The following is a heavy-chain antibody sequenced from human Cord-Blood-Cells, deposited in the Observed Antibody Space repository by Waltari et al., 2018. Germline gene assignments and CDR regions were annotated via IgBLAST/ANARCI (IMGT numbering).Heavy chain of an antibody. J-gene: IGHJ2*01. CDR3: ARGGVGYCSSTSCHRYWYFDL. CDR1: GYTFTSYA. Sequence: LVQSGAEVKKPGASVKVSCKASGYTFTSYAMHWVRQAPGQRLEWMGWINAGNGNTKYSQKFQGRVTITRDTSASTAYMELSSLRSEDTAVYYCARGGVGYCSSTSCHRYWYFDLWGRGTLVTVSS. CDR2: INAGNGNT. D-gene: IGHD2-2*01. V-gene: IGHV1-3*01.